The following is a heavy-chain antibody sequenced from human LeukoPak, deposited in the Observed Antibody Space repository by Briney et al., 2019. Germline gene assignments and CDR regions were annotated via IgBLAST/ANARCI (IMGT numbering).Heavy chain of an antibody. CDR3: ASKPQYGEGAFDI. CDR1: GFTFSSYW. Sequence: GGSLRLSCAASGFTFSSYWMSWVRQAPGKGLEWVANIKQDGSEKYYVDSVKGRFTISRDNAKNSLYLQMNSLRAEDTAVYYCASKPQYGEGAFDIWGQGTMVTVSS. D-gene: IGHD4-17*01. J-gene: IGHJ3*02. CDR2: IKQDGSEK. V-gene: IGHV3-7*01.